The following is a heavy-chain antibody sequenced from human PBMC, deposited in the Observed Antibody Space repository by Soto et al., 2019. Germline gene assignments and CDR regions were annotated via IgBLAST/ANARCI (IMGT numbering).Heavy chain of an antibody. CDR2: IYPGDSDT. Sequence: PGESLKIYCKGSGYSFTSYWIGWVRQMPGKGLEWMGIIYPGDSDTRYSPSFQGQVTISADKSISTAYLQWSSLKASDTAMYYCARDTRYCSSTSCYLDYWGQGTLVTVSS. V-gene: IGHV5-51*01. D-gene: IGHD2-2*01. J-gene: IGHJ4*02. CDR3: ARDTRYCSSTSCYLDY. CDR1: GYSFTSYW.